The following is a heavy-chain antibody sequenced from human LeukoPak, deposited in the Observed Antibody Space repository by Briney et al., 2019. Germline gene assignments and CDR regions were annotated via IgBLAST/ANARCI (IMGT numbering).Heavy chain of an antibody. CDR3: ARGATISETGYFDF. V-gene: IGHV4-34*01. D-gene: IGHD5-24*01. CDR1: GGSFSRYY. CDR2: IDHRGDT. J-gene: IGHJ4*03. Sequence: SETLSLTCAVYGGSFSRYYWSWIRQSPGKGLEWIAEIDHRGDTNYNPSVKSQVTISVDTSKNQFSLKMRSLSAADTALYYCARGATISETGYFDFWGQGTLVTVSS.